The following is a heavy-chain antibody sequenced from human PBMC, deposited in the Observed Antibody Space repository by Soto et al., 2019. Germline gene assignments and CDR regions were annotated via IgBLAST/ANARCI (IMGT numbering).Heavy chain of an antibody. D-gene: IGHD3-3*01. V-gene: IGHV1-24*01. Sequence: ASVKVSCKVSGYTLTELSMHWVRQAPGKGLERMGGFDPEDGETIYAQKFRGRVTMTEDTSTDTAYMELSSLRSEDTAVYYCATGSYDFWSGYPHDYYGMDVWGQGTTVTVSS. CDR2: FDPEDGET. J-gene: IGHJ6*02. CDR3: ATGSYDFWSGYPHDYYGMDV. CDR1: GYTLTELS.